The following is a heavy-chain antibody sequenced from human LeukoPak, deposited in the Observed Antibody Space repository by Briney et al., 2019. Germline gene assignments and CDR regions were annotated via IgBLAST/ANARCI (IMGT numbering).Heavy chain of an antibody. Sequence: ASVKVSCKASGYTFTSYGISWVRQAPGQGLEWRGGISAYNGNTNYAQKLQGRVTMTTDTSTSTAYKELRSLRSDDTAVYYCARVQYSSSSGPSDYYYYYYMDVWGKGTTVTVSS. J-gene: IGHJ6*03. CDR3: ARVQYSSSSGPSDYYYYYYMDV. D-gene: IGHD6-6*01. V-gene: IGHV1-18*01. CDR1: GYTFTSYG. CDR2: ISAYNGNT.